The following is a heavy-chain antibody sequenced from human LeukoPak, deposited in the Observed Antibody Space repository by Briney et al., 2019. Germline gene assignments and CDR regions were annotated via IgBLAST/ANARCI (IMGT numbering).Heavy chain of an antibody. Sequence: GGPLRLSCAASGFTFSSYWMSWVRQAPGKGLEWVANIKQDGSEKYYVDSVKGRFTISRDNAKNSLYLQMNSLRAEDTAVYYCARAEYYDFWSGYRGGFDYWGQGTLVTVSS. V-gene: IGHV3-7*01. J-gene: IGHJ4*02. CDR2: IKQDGSEK. D-gene: IGHD3-3*01. CDR3: ARAEYYDFWSGYRGGFDY. CDR1: GFTFSSYW.